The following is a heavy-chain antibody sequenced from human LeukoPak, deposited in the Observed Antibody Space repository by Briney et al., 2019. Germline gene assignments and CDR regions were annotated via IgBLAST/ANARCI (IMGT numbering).Heavy chain of an antibody. CDR1: GFIFGSHW. V-gene: IGHV3-74*01. CDR2: INSDGSST. CDR3: ARKAYGDPYDH. J-gene: IGHJ4*02. Sequence: GGSLRLSCAASGFIFGSHWMHWVRQAPGKGLVWVSRINSDGSSTTYADSVKGRFTISRDNAKNTVYLQMNSLRAEDTAVYYCARKAYGDPYDHWGQGTLVTVSS. D-gene: IGHD4-17*01.